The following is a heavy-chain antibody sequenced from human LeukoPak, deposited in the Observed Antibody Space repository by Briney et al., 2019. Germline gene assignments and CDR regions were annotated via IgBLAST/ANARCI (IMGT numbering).Heavy chain of an antibody. D-gene: IGHD6-19*01. V-gene: IGHV1-8*02. J-gene: IGHJ4*02. CDR2: MNPNSGNT. Sequence: ASVKVSCKASGYTFTTYDIIWVRQATGQGLQWMGWMNPNSGNTGYAQKLQGRVTMTTDTYTSTAYMELRSLRSDDTAVYYCARGRSGSYDYWGQGTLVTVSS. CDR1: GYTFTTYD. CDR3: ARGRSGSYDY.